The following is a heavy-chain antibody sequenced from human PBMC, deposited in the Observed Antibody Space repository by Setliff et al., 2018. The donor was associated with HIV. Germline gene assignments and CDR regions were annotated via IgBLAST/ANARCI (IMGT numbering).Heavy chain of an antibody. D-gene: IGHD3-10*01. CDR2: IYHSVNT. CDR3: ASIWFGESKPLDS. CDR1: GYSISSDYY. Sequence: SETLSLTCPVSGYSISSDYYWGWIRQSPGKGLEWIGNIYHSVNTYYNPSLKSRVTISADATKNQFSLKLTSATAADTAVYYCASIWFGESKPLDSWGQGMLVTVSS. V-gene: IGHV4-38-2*01. J-gene: IGHJ4*02.